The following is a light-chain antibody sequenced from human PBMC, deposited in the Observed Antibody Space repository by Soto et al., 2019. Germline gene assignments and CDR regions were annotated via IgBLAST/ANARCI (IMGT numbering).Light chain of an antibody. J-gene: IGLJ2*01. CDR1: SSDVGGYNY. CDR2: EVS. Sequence: QSALTQPPSASGSPGQSVTNSCTGSSSDVGGYNYVSWYQQQPGKAPKLMIYEVSKRPSGVADRLSGSKSGNTASQTVCGLQAEGEAAYYCSLYGGSNTVVFGGGTKRTVL. CDR3: SLYGGSNTVV. V-gene: IGLV2-8*01.